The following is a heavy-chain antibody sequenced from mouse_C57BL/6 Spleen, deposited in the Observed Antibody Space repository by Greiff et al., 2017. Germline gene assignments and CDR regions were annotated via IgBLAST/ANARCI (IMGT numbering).Heavy chain of an antibody. CDR2: IDPSDSYT. D-gene: IGHD1-1*01. Sequence: VKLQQPGAELVKPGASVKLSCKASGYTFTSYWMQWVKQRPGQGLEWIGEIDPSDSYTNYNQKFKGKATLTVDTSSSTAYMQLSSLTSEDSAVYYCARGGSSHWYFDVWGTGTTVTVSS. CDR3: ARGGSSHWYFDV. CDR1: GYTFTSYW. J-gene: IGHJ1*03. V-gene: IGHV1-50*01.